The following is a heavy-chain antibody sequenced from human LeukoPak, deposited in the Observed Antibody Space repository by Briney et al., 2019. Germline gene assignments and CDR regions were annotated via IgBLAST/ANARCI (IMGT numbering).Heavy chain of an antibody. CDR2: IYTGGST. D-gene: IGHD6-19*01. V-gene: IGHV4-4*07. Sequence: SETLSLTCTVSGGSISSYYWSWIRQPAGKGLEWIGRIYTGGSTNYNPSLKSRVTMSVDTSKNQFSLKLSSVTAADTAVYYCARDAGGAVAGNSAFDYWGQGTLVTVSS. J-gene: IGHJ4*02. CDR3: ARDAGGAVAGNSAFDY. CDR1: GGSISSYY.